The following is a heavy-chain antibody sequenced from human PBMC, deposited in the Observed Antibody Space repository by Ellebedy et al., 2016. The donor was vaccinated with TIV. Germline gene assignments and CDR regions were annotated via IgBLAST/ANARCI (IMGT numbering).Heavy chain of an antibody. Sequence: GESLKISCAVSGFTVSNNFMSWVRQAPGKGLEWVSIIYSGGSAYYADSVKGRFTISRDNSKNTLYLQMSSLRADDTAVYYCARDSVGELPTGMDVWGQGTTVTVSS. D-gene: IGHD1-26*01. CDR3: ARDSVGELPTGMDV. J-gene: IGHJ6*02. CDR2: IYSGGSA. CDR1: GFTVSNNF. V-gene: IGHV3-53*01.